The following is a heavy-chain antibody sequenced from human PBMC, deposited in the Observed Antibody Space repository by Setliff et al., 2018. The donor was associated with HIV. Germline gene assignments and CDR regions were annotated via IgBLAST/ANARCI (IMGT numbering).Heavy chain of an antibody. CDR1: GYNITTYW. CDR3: ARHRHTAAGTLDAFDI. CDR2: IWPGDSEI. D-gene: IGHD6-13*01. Sequence: GESLKISCKASGYNITTYWIAWVRQMPGKGLEWMGIIWPGDSEINYSPSFQGQVSFSADKSINTAYLHWSSLKASDTAIYYCARHRHTAAGTLDAFDIWGQGTVVTVSS. J-gene: IGHJ3*02. V-gene: IGHV5-51*01.